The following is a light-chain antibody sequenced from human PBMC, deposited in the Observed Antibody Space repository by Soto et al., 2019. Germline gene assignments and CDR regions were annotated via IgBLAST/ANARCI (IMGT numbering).Light chain of an antibody. V-gene: IGKV1-39*01. J-gene: IGKJ5*01. CDR3: QESYSRPFT. Sequence: DILLTPSPSSLYASVGDRVTITCRASQSISNYLNWYQQKPGKSPKRLIYAASCLQSGVPSRFSGSGSGTDFTLTISMLLLEDFATYYCQESYSRPFTFGQG. CDR1: QSISNY. CDR2: AAS.